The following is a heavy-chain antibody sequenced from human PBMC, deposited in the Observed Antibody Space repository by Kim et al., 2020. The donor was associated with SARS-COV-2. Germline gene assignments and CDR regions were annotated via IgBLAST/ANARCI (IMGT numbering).Heavy chain of an antibody. D-gene: IGHD1-1*01. J-gene: IGHJ4*02. CDR2: VTRDGST. CDR1: GFIFSTYD. CDR3: AREPARRADY. V-gene: IGHV3-23*01. Sequence: GGSLRLSCAASGFIFSTYDMSWVRQAPGKGLEWISAVTRDGSTFYADSVKGRFTISRDNSKNMLFLQMDSLKIEDTAVYYCAREPARRADYWGQGTLVTV.